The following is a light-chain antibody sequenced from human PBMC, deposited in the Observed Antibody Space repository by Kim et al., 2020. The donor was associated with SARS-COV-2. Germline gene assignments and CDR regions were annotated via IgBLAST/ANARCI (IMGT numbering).Light chain of an antibody. CDR1: QSVSSN. CDR2: GAS. CDR3: QQYNNWPPRGLT. V-gene: IGKV3-15*01. Sequence: GERAPLSCRASQSVSSNLAWYQQKPGQAPRLLIYGASTRATGIPARFSGSGSGTEFTLTISSLQSEDFAVYYCQQYNNWPPRGLTFGGGTKVDIK. J-gene: IGKJ4*01.